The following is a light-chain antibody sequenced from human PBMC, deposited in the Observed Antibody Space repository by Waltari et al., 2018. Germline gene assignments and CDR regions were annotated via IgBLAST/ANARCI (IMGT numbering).Light chain of an antibody. J-gene: IGKJ2*01. CDR1: QSVSSN. CDR3: QQYINWPPYT. Sequence: ETVMTQSPATLSVSQGERATPSCRASQSVSSNLAWYQQKPGQAPRLLIYGASTRATGIPARFSGSGSGTEFTLTISSLQSEDFAVYYCQQYINWPPYTFGQGTKLEIK. CDR2: GAS. V-gene: IGKV3-15*01.